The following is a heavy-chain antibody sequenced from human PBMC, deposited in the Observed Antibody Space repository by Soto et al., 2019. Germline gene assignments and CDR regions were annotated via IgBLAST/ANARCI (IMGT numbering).Heavy chain of an antibody. CDR1: GGSISSSSYY. CDR3: ASPLSSIAARGAFDI. J-gene: IGHJ3*02. Sequence: AETLSLTCTVSGGSISSSSYYFCCIRQPPGKGLEWIGSIYYSGSTYYNPSLKSRVTISVDTSKNQFSLKLSSVTAADTAVYYCASPLSSIAARGAFDIWGQGTMVTVSS. D-gene: IGHD6-6*01. V-gene: IGHV4-39*01. CDR2: IYYSGST.